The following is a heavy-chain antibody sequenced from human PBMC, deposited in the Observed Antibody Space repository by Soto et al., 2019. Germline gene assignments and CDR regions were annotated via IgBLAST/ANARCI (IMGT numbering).Heavy chain of an antibody. J-gene: IGHJ5*02. V-gene: IGHV3-23*01. CDR1: GFTLSNYA. CDR2: ITGSGGGT. D-gene: IGHD3-3*02. CDR3: AKDRAGFSDIFGVVIKHVCNFDP. Sequence: GGSLRLSCAASGFTLSNYAMTWVRQAPGKGLEWVSVITGSGGGTYYADSVKGRFTISRDNSKNTLYLQMNSLRAEDTAVYYCAKDRAGFSDIFGVVIKHVCNFDPWGQGTLVTVSS.